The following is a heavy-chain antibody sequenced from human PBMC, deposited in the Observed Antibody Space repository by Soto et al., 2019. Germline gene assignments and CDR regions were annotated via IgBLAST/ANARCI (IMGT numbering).Heavy chain of an antibody. V-gene: IGHV3-7*03. Sequence: GGSLRLSCAASGFTFSSYWMSWVRQAPGKGLEWVANIKQDGSEKYYVDSVNGRFTISRDNAKNSLYLQMNSLRAEDTAVYYCARGKSYDSSGYDYWGQGTLVTVSS. CDR3: ARGKSYDSSGYDY. CDR2: IKQDGSEK. J-gene: IGHJ4*02. CDR1: GFTFSSYW. D-gene: IGHD3-22*01.